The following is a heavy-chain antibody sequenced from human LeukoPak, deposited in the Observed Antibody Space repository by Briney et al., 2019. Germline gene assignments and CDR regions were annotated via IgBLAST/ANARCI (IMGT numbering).Heavy chain of an antibody. J-gene: IGHJ4*02. D-gene: IGHD4-17*01. CDR1: GGSFSGYY. V-gene: IGHV4-34*01. CDR3: ARERVRFWAVTTSSAFDY. CDR2: INHSGST. Sequence: SETLSLTCAVYGGSFSGYYWSWIRQPPGKGLEWIGEINHSGSTNYNPSLKSRVTISVDTSKNQFSLKLSSVTAADTAVYYCARERVRFWAVTTSSAFDYWGQGTLVTVSS.